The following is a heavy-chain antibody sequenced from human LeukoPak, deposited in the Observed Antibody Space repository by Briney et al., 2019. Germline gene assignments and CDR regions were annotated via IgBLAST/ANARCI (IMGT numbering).Heavy chain of an antibody. D-gene: IGHD2-8*01. CDR2: TNGATGNT. CDR1: GYTFTSYA. CDR3: ARSPGVNARTWLDY. J-gene: IGHJ4*02. V-gene: IGHV1-3*02. Sequence: ASVKVSCKAAGYTFTSYALHWVRQAPGQSLEWMGWTNGATGNTRFSQDFQGRLTITIDTSASTGYVELSSLRSEDTAAYYCARSPGVNARTWLDYWGQGTLVTVSS.